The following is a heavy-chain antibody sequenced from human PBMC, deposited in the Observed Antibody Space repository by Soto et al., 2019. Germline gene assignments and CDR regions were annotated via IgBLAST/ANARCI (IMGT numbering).Heavy chain of an antibody. D-gene: IGHD6-13*01. J-gene: IGHJ5*02. CDR2: IHYSGST. CDR3: ARAWTATAGWANWFDR. V-gene: IGHV4-31*03. CDR1: GGNISGDGYR. Sequence: PLPTLRLSSTVSGGNISGDGYRWSLIRQYSGRGLEWIGYIHYSGSTYSNPSLKSRVTISVDTSKTQFFLKLTSVTAADTAVYYCARAWTATAGWANWFDRWGQGTLVTVFS.